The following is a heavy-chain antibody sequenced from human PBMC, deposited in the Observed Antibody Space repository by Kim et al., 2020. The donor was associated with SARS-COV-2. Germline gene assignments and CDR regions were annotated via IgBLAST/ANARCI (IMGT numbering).Heavy chain of an antibody. CDR3: AKSPLVGGWAAFDI. J-gene: IGHJ3*02. CDR1: GFTFSSRA. Sequence: GGSLRLSCVASGFTFSSRAMSWVRQAPGKGLEWVSAISGSGGTYYADSVKGRFTISRDNSKNTLYLQMSSLRAEDTAVYYCAKSPLVGGWAAFDIWGQGTMVTISA. D-gene: IGHD1-26*01. V-gene: IGHV3-23*01. CDR2: ISGSGGT.